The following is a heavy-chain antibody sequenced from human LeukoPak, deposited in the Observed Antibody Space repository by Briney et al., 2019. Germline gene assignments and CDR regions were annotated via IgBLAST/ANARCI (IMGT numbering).Heavy chain of an antibody. J-gene: IGHJ4*02. Sequence: RPSETLSLTCSVYGGSFSGYYWSWICQPPGKGLEWIGEINHSGSSNYNPSLKSRVTISLDTSKKLFSLKLRSVTAADTAVYYCASTERCSTTCPLEFWGQGTLVTVSS. CDR1: GGSFSGYY. V-gene: IGHV4-34*01. CDR3: ASTERCSTTCPLEF. D-gene: IGHD2-2*01. CDR2: INHSGSS.